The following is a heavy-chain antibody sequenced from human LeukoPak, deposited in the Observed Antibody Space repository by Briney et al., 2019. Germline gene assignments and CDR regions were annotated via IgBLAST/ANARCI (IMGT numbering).Heavy chain of an antibody. V-gene: IGHV3-11*01. D-gene: IGHD4-23*01. CDR3: ASEGGGNGAFDI. CDR2: ISSSGRTT. J-gene: IGHJ3*02. Sequence: GQSMRLSCEASGFIFSDYSMSWTRQAPGKGLEWVSSISSSGRTTTYRDSVKGRFTITSDKDKRTLYLHLKSLSVEATAVYSCASEGGGNGAFDIWGQGTVVTVSS. CDR1: GFIFSDYS.